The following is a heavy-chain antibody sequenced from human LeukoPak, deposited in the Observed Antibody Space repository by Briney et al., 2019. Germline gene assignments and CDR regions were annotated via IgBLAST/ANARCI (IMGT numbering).Heavy chain of an antibody. J-gene: IGHJ6*03. CDR3: ARAPTPYFTYYMDV. CDR1: GFIFSGFG. V-gene: IGHV3-48*02. Sequence: PGGSLRLSCAASGFIFSGFGMNWVRQAPGKGLEWISYIGSSGSASVNIYYAVSVKVRFTVSRDNAKDSLFLQMNSLQDADTAVYYCARAPTPYFTYYMDVWGKGTTVTVSS. CDR2: IGSSGSASVNI. D-gene: IGHD2-21*01.